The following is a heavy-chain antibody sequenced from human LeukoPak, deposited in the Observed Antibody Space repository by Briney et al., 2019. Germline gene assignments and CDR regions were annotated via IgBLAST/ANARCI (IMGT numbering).Heavy chain of an antibody. CDR1: GGSFSGYY. D-gene: IGHD1-26*01. V-gene: IGHV4-34*01. CDR3: ARGPEGARFDP. Sequence: PSETLSLTCAVYGGSFSGYYWSWIRQPPGKGLEWIGEINHSGSTNYNPSLKSRVTISVDTSKNQFSLKLSSVTAADTAVYYCARGPEGARFDPWGQGTLVTVSS. CDR2: INHSGST. J-gene: IGHJ5*02.